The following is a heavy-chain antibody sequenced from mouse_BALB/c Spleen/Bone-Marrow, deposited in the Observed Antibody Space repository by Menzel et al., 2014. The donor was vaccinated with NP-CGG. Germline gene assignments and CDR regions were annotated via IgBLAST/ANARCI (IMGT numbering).Heavy chain of an antibody. J-gene: IGHJ2*01. CDR3: ARYDGYFDY. D-gene: IGHD2-3*01. V-gene: IGHV1-54*01. CDR2: INPGSGST. CDR1: GYAFTDYL. Sequence: LQQSGAELVRPGTSVKVSCKASGYAFTDYLMEGLKQRPGQGLEWIGVINPGSGSTNYNEKFKDKATLTADKSSSTAYMQLSSLTSDDSAVYFCARYDGYFDYWGQGTILTVSS.